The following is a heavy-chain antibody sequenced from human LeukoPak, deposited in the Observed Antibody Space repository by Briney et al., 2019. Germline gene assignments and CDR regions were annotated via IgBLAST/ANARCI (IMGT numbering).Heavy chain of an antibody. Sequence: GGSLRLSCAASGFTFNNYAMHWVRQAPGKGLEWVAVISYDGSNKYYADSVKGRFTISRDNSKNTLYLQMNSLRAEDTAVYYCAKLGYSSGWYDFQIDAFDFWGQGTMVTVSS. J-gene: IGHJ3*01. CDR1: GFTFNNYA. CDR3: AKLGYSSGWYDFQIDAFDF. D-gene: IGHD6-19*01. V-gene: IGHV3-30-3*02. CDR2: ISYDGSNK.